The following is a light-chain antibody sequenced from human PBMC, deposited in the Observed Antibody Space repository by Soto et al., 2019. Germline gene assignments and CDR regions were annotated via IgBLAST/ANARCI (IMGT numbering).Light chain of an antibody. CDR3: SSFTSSGTL. CDR1: SSDVGGYDY. Sequence: QSVLTQPATVSGSPGQPITISSTGTSSDVGGYDYVSWYQQHPGKVPKLIIYEVSIRASGVSNRFSASKSANTASLTISGLQPEDEADYYCSSFTSSGTLFGGGTKLTVL. CDR2: EVS. V-gene: IGLV2-14*01. J-gene: IGLJ3*02.